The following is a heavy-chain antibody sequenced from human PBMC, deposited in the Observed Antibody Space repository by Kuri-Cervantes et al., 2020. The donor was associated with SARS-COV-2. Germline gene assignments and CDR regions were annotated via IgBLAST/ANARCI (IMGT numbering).Heavy chain of an antibody. CDR3: ARDARNDDFFDA. J-gene: IGHJ4*02. D-gene: IGHD1-1*01. CDR2: INPNSGVT. Sequence: ASVKVSCKASGYTFTDYYLHWVRQAPGQGPEWMGWINPNSGVTSYAPKFRDRVTMTRDTAINTLYMYLSGLRSDDTAVYYCARDARNDDFFDAWGQGTLVTVSS. V-gene: IGHV1-2*02. CDR1: GYTFTDYY.